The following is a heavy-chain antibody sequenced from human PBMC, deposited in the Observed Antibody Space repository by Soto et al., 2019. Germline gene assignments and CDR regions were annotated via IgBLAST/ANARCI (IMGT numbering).Heavy chain of an antibody. CDR1: GFTLSSYA. Sequence: EVQLLESGGGLVQPGGSLRLSCAASGFTLSSYAMRWVRQAPGKGLEWVSSISGSSDSTYYADSVKGRFTISRDNSKNTLYLQMNSLRAEDTAVYYCARRGSGNYYDYWGQGTLVTVSS. V-gene: IGHV3-23*01. CDR3: ARRGSGNYYDY. D-gene: IGHD1-26*01. CDR2: ISGSSDST. J-gene: IGHJ4*02.